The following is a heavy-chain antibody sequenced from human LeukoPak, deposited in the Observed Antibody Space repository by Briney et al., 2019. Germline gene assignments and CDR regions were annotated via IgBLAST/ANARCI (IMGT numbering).Heavy chain of an antibody. D-gene: IGHD3-10*01. CDR2: INSDGSST. CDR3: ARGLPAPLLLWFRELYPSSIDY. CDR1: GFTFSSYW. Sequence: GGSLRLSCAASGFTFSSYWMHWVRQAPGKGLVWVSRINSDGSSTSYADSVKGRFTISRDNAKNTLYLQMNSLRAEDTAVYYCARGLPAPLLLWFRELYPSSIDYWGQGTLVTVSS. V-gene: IGHV3-74*01. J-gene: IGHJ4*02.